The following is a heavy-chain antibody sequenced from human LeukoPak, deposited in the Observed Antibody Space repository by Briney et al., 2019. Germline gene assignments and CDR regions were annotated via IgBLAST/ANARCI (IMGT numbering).Heavy chain of an antibody. D-gene: IGHD1-14*01. CDR2: ISKDGSNK. J-gene: IGHJ3*02. CDR3: ARDRSGIYDAFDI. CDR1: GXTFSNYG. V-gene: IGHV3-30*03. Sequence: PGRSLRLSCAAAGXTFSNYGIHWVRQAPGKGQEWVAVISKDGSNKDYADSVKGRFIISRDNSKNTLYLQMNSLRAEDTAVYYCARDRSGIYDAFDIWGQGTIVTVSS.